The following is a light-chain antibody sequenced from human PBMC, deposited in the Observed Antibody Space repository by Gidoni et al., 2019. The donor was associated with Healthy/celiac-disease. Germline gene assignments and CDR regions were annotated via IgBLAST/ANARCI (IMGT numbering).Light chain of an antibody. CDR1: ALPKQY. CDR2: KDS. J-gene: IGLJ2*01. Sequence: SYGLTQPPSVSVSPGQTARITCSGDALPKQYAYWYQQKPGQAPVLVIYKDSERPSGIPERFSGSSSGTTVTLTISGVQAEDEADYYCQSADSSVVFGGGTKLTVL. V-gene: IGLV3-25*03. CDR3: QSADSSVV.